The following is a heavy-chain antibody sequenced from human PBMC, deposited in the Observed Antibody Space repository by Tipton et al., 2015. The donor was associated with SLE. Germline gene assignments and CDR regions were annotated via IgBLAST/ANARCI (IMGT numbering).Heavy chain of an antibody. CDR1: GGSISSGGYY. D-gene: IGHD2-2*02. J-gene: IGHJ3*02. V-gene: IGHV4-61*08. CDR3: ARALWVDKDFEVPLAIRLRAFDI. Sequence: TLSLTCTVSGGSISSGGYYWSWIRQHPGKGLEWIGYGYYIGSTNYNPSLKSRLTISVDSSKNQFSLRLSSVSAADTAIYYCARALWVDKDFEVPLAIRLRAFDIWGQGRMVTVSS. CDR2: GYYIGST.